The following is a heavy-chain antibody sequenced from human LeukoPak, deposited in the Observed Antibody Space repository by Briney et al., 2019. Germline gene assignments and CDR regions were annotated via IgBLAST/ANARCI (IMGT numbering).Heavy chain of an antibody. Sequence: SETLSLTCTVSGGSXSSYYWSWIRQPPGKGLEWIGYIYYSGSTNYNPSLKSRVTISVDTSKNQFSLKLSSVTAADTAVYYCARWGGSSGSLLYFDYWGQGTLVTVSS. V-gene: IGHV4-59*01. J-gene: IGHJ4*02. D-gene: IGHD3-22*01. CDR3: ARWGGSSGSLLYFDY. CDR1: GGSXSSYY. CDR2: IYYSGST.